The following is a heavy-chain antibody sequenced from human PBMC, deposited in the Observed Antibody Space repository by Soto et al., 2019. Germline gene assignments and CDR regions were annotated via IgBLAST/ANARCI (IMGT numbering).Heavy chain of an antibody. CDR1: GGSISSSSYY. D-gene: IGHD2-2*01. CDR2: IYYSGST. CDR3: ARRRYIVVVPAAMGDAFDI. V-gene: IGHV4-39*01. J-gene: IGHJ3*02. Sequence: SETLSLTCTVSGGSISSSSYYWGWIRQPPGKGLEWIGSIYYSGSTYYNPSLKSRVTISVDTSKNQFSLKLSSVTAADTAVYYCARRRYIVVVPAAMGDAFDIWGQGTMVTVS.